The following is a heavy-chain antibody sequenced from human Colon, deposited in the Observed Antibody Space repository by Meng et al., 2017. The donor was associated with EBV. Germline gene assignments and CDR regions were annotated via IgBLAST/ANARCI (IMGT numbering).Heavy chain of an antibody. CDR2: VKPDGTST. V-gene: IGHV3-74*01. D-gene: IGHD3-3*01. J-gene: IGHJ5*02. Sequence: EEQVGESGGGSVLPGGSLRLSCAASGFTFSTYWMHWVRQVPGKGLIWVSRVKPDGTSTYYADSVRGRFTISRDNAKNTVYLQMNTLRAEDTAVYYCVRDRPSWTWGQGTLVTVSS. CDR3: VRDRPSWT. CDR1: GFTFSTYW.